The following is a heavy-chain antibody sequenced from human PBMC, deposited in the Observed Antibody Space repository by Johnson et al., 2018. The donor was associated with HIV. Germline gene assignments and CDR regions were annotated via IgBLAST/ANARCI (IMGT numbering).Heavy chain of an antibody. CDR3: ARETVTSGAFDI. CDR1: GFIFSSYG. V-gene: IGHV3-33*01. Sequence: QVQLVESGGGVVQPGRSLRLSCVASGFIFSSYGMHWVRQAPGKGLEWVTFIRFNGSHKYYPGSVKGRFTISRENAKNSLYLQMNSLRAGDTAVYYCARETVTSGAFDIWGQGTMVTVSS. CDR2: IRFNGSHK. D-gene: IGHD4-11*01. J-gene: IGHJ3*02.